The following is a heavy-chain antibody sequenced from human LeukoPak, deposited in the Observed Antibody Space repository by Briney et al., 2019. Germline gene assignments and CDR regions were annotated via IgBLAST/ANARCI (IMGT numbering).Heavy chain of an antibody. V-gene: IGHV4-59*01. J-gene: IGHJ5*02. CDR1: GGSISSYY. CDR2: IYYSGST. Sequence: SETLSLTCTVSGGSISSYYWSWIRQPPGKGLEWIGYIYYSGSTNYNPSLKSRVTISVDTSKNQFSLKLSSVTAADTAVYYCARDVAGRVDPWGQGTLVTVSS. D-gene: IGHD6-19*01. CDR3: ARDVAGRVDP.